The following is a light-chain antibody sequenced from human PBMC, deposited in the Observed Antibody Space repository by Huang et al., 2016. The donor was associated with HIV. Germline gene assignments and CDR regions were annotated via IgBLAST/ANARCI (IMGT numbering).Light chain of an antibody. V-gene: IGKV3-15*01. CDR2: GAS. J-gene: IGKJ2*01. CDR1: QSVSIN. Sequence: EIVMTHSPATLSVSPGETATLSCGASQSVSINLAWYQHKPVQAPRLLIYGASTRATGVPARVSGSGSGTEFTLTISSLQSEDFAVYYCQHYNNWPIHFGQGTKLEIK. CDR3: QHYNNWPIH.